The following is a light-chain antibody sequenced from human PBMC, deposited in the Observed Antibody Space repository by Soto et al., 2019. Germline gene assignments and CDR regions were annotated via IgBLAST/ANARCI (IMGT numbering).Light chain of an antibody. CDR3: QQYSSSPTWT. V-gene: IGKV3-20*01. J-gene: IGKJ1*01. CDR1: QSVSSSY. Sequence: EIVLTQSPGTLSLSPGERATLSCRASQSVSSSYLAWYQQKPGQAPRLLIYGASSRATGIQDRFSGSGSGTDFTLTISRLEPEDFAVYYCQQYSSSPTWTFGQGTKVEIK. CDR2: GAS.